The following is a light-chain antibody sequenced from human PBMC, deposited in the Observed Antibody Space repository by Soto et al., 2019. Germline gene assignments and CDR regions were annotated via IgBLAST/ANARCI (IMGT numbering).Light chain of an antibody. CDR3: QAYKNFALT. Sequence: SQMTQPPSSLSASVGDRVTISCRASQDINNYVAWFQQKPGKAPKSLIYAASRLLSEVPSTFSGSGSGTEFTLNIRSLQPEDFATYYCQAYKNFALTFGGGIKVEF. J-gene: IGKJ4*01. CDR2: AAS. V-gene: IGKV1-16*01. CDR1: QDINNY.